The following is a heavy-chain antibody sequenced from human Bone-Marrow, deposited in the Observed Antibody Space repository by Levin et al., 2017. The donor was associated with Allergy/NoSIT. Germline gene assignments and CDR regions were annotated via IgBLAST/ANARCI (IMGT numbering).Heavy chain of an antibody. CDR1: GVSINSLGYY. Sequence: SETLSLTCTVSGVSINSLGYYWSWIRHLPGTGLEWIGSIYHSGTASYNPSLKSPVTISIDASNNRFFLGMTSVTATDAAVYYCARLGGAAPGNFLYYFDYWDQGTLVTVSS. D-gene: IGHD3-16*01. J-gene: IGHJ4*02. CDR3: ARLGGAAPGNFLYYFDY. V-gene: IGHV4-31*01. CDR2: IYHSGTA.